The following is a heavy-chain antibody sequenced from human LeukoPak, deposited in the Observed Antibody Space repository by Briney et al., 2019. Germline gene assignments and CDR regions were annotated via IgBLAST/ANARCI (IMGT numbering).Heavy chain of an antibody. V-gene: IGHV3-7*01. CDR2: IKPDGSQT. Sequence: GGSLRLSCAASQFTFSSYWMTWVRQAPGKGLEWVANIKPDGSQTYYLKSLKGRFTVSRDNADNTMFLLMNSVRDEDTAVYYCATKQWLAPPPDSWGQGTPVTVSS. CDR1: QFTFSSYW. J-gene: IGHJ4*02. CDR3: ATKQWLAPPPDS. D-gene: IGHD6-19*01.